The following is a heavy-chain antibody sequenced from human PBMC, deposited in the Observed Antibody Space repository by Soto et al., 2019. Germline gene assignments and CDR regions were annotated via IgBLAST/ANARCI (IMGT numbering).Heavy chain of an antibody. CDR3: ANPSSSPPADY. Sequence: GGSLSLSCAASGFSFDDYTMRWVRQAPGKGLEWVALISWDGGSTYYADSVKGRFTISRDNSKTSKYLQMNSLRAEDTDVYYCANPSSSPPADYWGQGTPVTVSS. J-gene: IGHJ4*02. V-gene: IGHV3-43*01. CDR2: ISWDGGST. CDR1: GFSFDDYT. D-gene: IGHD6-6*01.